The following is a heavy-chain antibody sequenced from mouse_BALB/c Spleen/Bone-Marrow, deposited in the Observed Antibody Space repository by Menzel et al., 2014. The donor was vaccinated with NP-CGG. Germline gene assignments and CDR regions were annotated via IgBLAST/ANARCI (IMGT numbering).Heavy chain of an antibody. CDR3: ASLTYYAMDY. CDR2: ISSGSSTI. V-gene: IGHV5-17*02. J-gene: IGHJ4*01. CDR1: GFTFSSFG. Sequence: EVKLMESGGGLVQPGGSRKLSCAASGFTFSSFGMHWVRQAPEKGLEWVAYISSGSSTIYYADTVKGRFTISRDSPKNTLFLQMTSLRSEDTAMYYCASLTYYAMDYWGQGTSVTVSS.